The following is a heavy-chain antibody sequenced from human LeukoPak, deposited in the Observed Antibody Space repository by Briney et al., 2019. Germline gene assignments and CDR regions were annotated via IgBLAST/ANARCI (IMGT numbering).Heavy chain of an antibody. CDR2: ISGSGGST. CDR1: GFTFSSYA. V-gene: IGHV3-23*01. CDR3: AKGYSSSLAFDI. Sequence: QTGGSLRLSCAASGFTFSSYAMSWVRQAPGKGLEWVSAISGSGGSTYYADSVKGRFTISRDNSKNTLYLQMNSLRAEDTAVYYCAKGYSSSLAFDIWGQGTMVTVSS. D-gene: IGHD6-6*01. J-gene: IGHJ3*02.